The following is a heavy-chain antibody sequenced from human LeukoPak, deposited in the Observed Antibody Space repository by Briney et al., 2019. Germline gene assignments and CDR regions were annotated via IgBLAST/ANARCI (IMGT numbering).Heavy chain of an antibody. CDR3: AKDQFTMIVAPGDY. Sequence: GGSLRLSCAASGFTFSSYGMHWVRQAPGKGLEWVAVISYDGSNKYYADSVKGRFTISRDNSKNTLYLQMNSLRAEDTAVYYCAKDQFTMIVAPGDYWGQGTLVTVSS. J-gene: IGHJ4*02. CDR2: ISYDGSNK. D-gene: IGHD3-22*01. V-gene: IGHV3-30*18. CDR1: GFTFSSYG.